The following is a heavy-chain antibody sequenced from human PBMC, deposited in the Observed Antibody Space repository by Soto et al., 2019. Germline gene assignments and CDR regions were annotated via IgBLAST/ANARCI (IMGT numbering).Heavy chain of an antibody. CDR1: GYTLTGYY. CDR2: INPSSGDT. Sequence: GASVKVSCKASGYTLTGYYLHWVRRAPGQGLQWVGWINPSSGDTNYTQKFQGRVTMTRDTAISTVYMELSSLRSDDTAVYYCARVLAPSFDYWTGFDYWGQGSLVTVSS. V-gene: IGHV1-2*02. J-gene: IGHJ4*02. D-gene: IGHD3-3*01. CDR3: ARVLAPSFDYWTGFDY.